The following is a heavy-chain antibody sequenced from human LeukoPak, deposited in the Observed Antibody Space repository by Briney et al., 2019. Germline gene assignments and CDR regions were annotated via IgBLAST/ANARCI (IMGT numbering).Heavy chain of an antibody. CDR2: IWYDGSNK. J-gene: IGHJ6*02. Sequence: PGRSLRLSCAASGFTFSSYGMHWVRQAPGKGLEWVAVIWYDGSNKYYADSVKGRFTISRDNSKNTLYLQMNSLRAEDTAVFYCAKVESLGSSGYYYAYYYYGMDVWGQGTTVTVSS. CDR3: AKVESLGSSGYYYAYYYYGMDV. V-gene: IGHV3-33*06. D-gene: IGHD3-22*01. CDR1: GFTFSSYG.